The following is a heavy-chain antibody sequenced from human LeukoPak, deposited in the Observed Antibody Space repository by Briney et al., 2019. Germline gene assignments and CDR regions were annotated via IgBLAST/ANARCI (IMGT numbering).Heavy chain of an antibody. Sequence: GGSLRLSCAASGFTFSRYWMSWVRQAPGKGLEWVANIKQDGIEKYYVDSVRGRLTISRDNVKNSLFLQMNSLRAADTAVYYCASGGYFDWRPLDYWGQGTLVTVSS. V-gene: IGHV3-7*03. D-gene: IGHD3-9*01. CDR1: GFTFSRYW. CDR3: ASGGYFDWRPLDY. J-gene: IGHJ4*02. CDR2: IKQDGIEK.